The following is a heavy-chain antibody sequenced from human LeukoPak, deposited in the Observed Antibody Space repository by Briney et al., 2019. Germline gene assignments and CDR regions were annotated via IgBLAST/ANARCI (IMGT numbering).Heavy chain of an antibody. Sequence: ASVKVSCKASGYTFTGYYIHWVRLAPGQGLEWMGWINPNSGGTVYAQNFQGRVTMTKDTSITTAYMELSRLRSDDTAMYYCAKTSGYFPLYYFDYWGQGTLVTVSS. D-gene: IGHD5-12*01. V-gene: IGHV1-2*02. CDR3: AKTSGYFPLYYFDY. CDR2: INPNSGGT. CDR1: GYTFTGYY. J-gene: IGHJ4*02.